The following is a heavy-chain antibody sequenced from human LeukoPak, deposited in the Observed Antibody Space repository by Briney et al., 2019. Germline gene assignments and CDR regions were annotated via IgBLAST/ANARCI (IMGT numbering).Heavy chain of an antibody. CDR1: GYTFTDSY. Sequence: AASVKVSCKGSGYTFTDSYLHWVRQAPGQGLEWMGWISPKIGGTNYAQKFQGRVTMTRDTSISTAYMELSRLRSDDTAIYYCARGRAVSGTGGYWGQGTLVTVSS. D-gene: IGHD6-19*01. CDR3: ARGRAVSGTGGY. V-gene: IGHV1-2*02. CDR2: ISPKIGGT. J-gene: IGHJ4*02.